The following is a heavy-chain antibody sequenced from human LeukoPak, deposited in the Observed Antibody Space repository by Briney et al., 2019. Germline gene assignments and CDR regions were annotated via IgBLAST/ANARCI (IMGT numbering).Heavy chain of an antibody. J-gene: IGHJ5*02. CDR1: GYTFTRYG. CDR3: ARDSLYYGSGSYLGFDP. Sequence: ASVKVSCKASGYTFTRYGISWVRQAAGQGLEWMGWISGYNGNTNYAEKLQGRVTMTTDTSTSTVYMELRSLRSDDTAVYYCARDSLYYGSGSYLGFDPWGQGTLVTVSS. V-gene: IGHV1-18*01. D-gene: IGHD3-10*01. CDR2: ISGYNGNT.